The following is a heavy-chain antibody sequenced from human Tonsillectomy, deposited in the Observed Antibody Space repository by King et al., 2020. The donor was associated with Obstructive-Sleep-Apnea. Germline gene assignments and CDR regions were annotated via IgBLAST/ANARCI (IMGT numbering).Heavy chain of an antibody. CDR1: GDSITNYY. CDR3: ARHRGVEDYGAYGDYFDY. Sequence: VQLQESGPGLVKPSETLSLTCTVSGDSITNYYWSWIRQPPGKGLEWIGYMYYSGNTNFNPSLKSRVTISADTSKIQFSLRLSSVTAADTAVYYCARHRGVEDYGAYGDYFDYWGQGTLVTVSS. D-gene: IGHD4/OR15-4a*01. CDR2: MYYSGNT. V-gene: IGHV4-59*08. J-gene: IGHJ4*02.